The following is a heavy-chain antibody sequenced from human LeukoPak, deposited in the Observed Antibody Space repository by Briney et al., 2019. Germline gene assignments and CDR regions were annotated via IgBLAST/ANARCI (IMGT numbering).Heavy chain of an antibody. CDR2: IYSGGST. V-gene: IGHV3-66*01. Sequence: PGGSLRLSCAASGFTVSSNYMSWVRQAPGKGLEWVSVIYSGGSTYYADSVKGRLTISRDNSKNTLYLQMNSLRAEDTAVYYCARVPAPYAYDTSGYDSWGQGTLVTVSS. J-gene: IGHJ4*02. CDR3: ARVPAPYAYDTSGYDS. D-gene: IGHD3-22*01. CDR1: GFTVSSNY.